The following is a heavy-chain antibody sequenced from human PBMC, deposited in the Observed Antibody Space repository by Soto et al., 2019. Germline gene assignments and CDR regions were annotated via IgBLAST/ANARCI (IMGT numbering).Heavy chain of an antibody. V-gene: IGHV4-59*01. Sequence: SSTLSLTCTVSGVAIRSYFWSWIRQPPGKGLEWIGSTYYTADTKYNPSLESRATISADPSKKQFSLRLGPVTAADTALYYWGGSNNREFGFDYWCRRALVT. CDR3: GGSNNREFGFDY. D-gene: IGHD5-12*01. J-gene: IGHJ4*02. CDR1: GVAIRSYF. CDR2: TYYTADT.